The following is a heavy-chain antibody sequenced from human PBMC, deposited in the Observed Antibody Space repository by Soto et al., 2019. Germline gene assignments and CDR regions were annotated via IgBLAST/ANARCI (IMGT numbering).Heavy chain of an antibody. Sequence: SETLSLTCTVSGGSISSYYWSWIRQPPGKGLEWIGYIYYSGSTNYNPSLKSRVTISVDTSKNQFSLKLSSVTAADTAVYYCARDRYYYDSSGYPNYFDYWGQGTLVTVSS. CDR2: IYYSGST. CDR3: ARDRYYYDSSGYPNYFDY. J-gene: IGHJ4*02. D-gene: IGHD3-22*01. CDR1: GGSISSYY. V-gene: IGHV4-59*01.